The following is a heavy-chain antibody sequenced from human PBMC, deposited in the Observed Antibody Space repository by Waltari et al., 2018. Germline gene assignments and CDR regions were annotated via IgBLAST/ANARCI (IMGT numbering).Heavy chain of an antibody. V-gene: IGHV3-21*01. J-gene: IGHJ3*02. CDR1: GFTFSSYS. D-gene: IGHD2-8*01. Sequence: EVQLVESGGGLVKPGGSLRLSCAASGFTFSSYSMNWVRQAPGKGLGWFSSISSSSSYINYADSVKGRFTISRDNAKNSLYLQMNSLRAEDTAVYYCARAVSNGPAFDIWGQGTMVTVSS. CDR3: ARAVSNGPAFDI. CDR2: ISSSSSYI.